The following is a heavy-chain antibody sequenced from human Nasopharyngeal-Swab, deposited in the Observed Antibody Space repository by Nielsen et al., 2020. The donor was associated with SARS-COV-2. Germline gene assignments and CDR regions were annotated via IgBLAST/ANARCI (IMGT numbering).Heavy chain of an antibody. V-gene: IGHV3-30*04. CDR2: ISYDGSNQ. CDR3: ARGKDGVYYYYGMDV. D-gene: IGHD4-17*01. Sequence: GESLKISCVASGFNFHTYALHWVRQAPGKGLEWVAIISYDGSNQFYADSVKGRFTVSRDNSKNTLYLRMSSLTREDTAIYYCARGKDGVYYYYGMDVWGQGTTVTVSS. CDR1: GFNFHTYA. J-gene: IGHJ6*02.